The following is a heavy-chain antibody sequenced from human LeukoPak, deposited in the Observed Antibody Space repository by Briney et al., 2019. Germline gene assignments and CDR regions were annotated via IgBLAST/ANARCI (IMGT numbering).Heavy chain of an antibody. Sequence: GGSLRLSCAASGFTFSSYAMHWDRQAPGKGLEWVAVISYDGSNKYYADSVKGRFTISRDNSKNTLYLQMNSLRAEDTAVYYCARDKIVGPTTLDYWGQGTLVTVSS. D-gene: IGHD1-26*01. CDR1: GFTFSSYA. CDR2: ISYDGSNK. V-gene: IGHV3-30*04. CDR3: ARDKIVGPTTLDY. J-gene: IGHJ4*02.